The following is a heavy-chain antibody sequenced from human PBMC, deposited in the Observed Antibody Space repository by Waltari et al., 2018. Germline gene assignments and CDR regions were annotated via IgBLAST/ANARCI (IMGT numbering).Heavy chain of an antibody. V-gene: IGHV4-34*01. CDR3: ARADRGPRSGSSATPAWGP. D-gene: IGHD1-26*01. J-gene: IGHJ5*02. Sequence: QVQLQQWGAGLLKPSETLSLTCAVYGGSFSVYYWSWIRQPPGKGLEWIGEINRSGSTNSNPSRKSRVTISLDTSKNHFSRKLSSVTAADTAVYYCARADRGPRSGSSATPAWGPWGQGTLVTVSS. CDR2: INRSGST. CDR1: GGSFSVYY.